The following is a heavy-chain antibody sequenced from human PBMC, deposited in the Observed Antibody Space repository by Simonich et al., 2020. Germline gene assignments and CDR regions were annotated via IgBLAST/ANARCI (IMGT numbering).Heavy chain of an antibody. CDR2: IYYSGST. Sequence: QVQLQESGPGLVKPSETLSLTCTVSGGSISSYYWSWIRQPPGKGLEWIVYIYYSGSTHYNPSLKSRVTISVDTSKNQFSLKLSSVTAADTAVYYCARSLGYYYYYYGMDVWGQGTTVTVSS. CDR3: ARSLGYYYYYYGMDV. V-gene: IGHV4-59*08. CDR1: GGSISSYY. J-gene: IGHJ6*02. D-gene: IGHD1-26*01.